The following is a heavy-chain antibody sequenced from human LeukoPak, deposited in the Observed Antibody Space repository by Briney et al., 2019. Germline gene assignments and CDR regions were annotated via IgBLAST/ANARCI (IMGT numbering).Heavy chain of an antibody. CDR2: IMPLFGTA. CDR1: GYTFTSYG. V-gene: IGHV1-69*06. D-gene: IGHD2-2*01. CDR3: ASGRTDIVVVPATLRNYYFDY. J-gene: IGHJ4*02. Sequence: SVKVSCKASGYTFTSYGISGVRQAPGQGLEWMGGIMPLFGTAKNAQKFQGRVTITADKSTSTAYMELSSLRSEDTAVYYCASGRTDIVVVPATLRNYYFDYWGQGTLVTVST.